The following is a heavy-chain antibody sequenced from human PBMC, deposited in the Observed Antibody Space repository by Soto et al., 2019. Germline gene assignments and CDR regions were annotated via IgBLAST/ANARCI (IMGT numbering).Heavy chain of an antibody. V-gene: IGHV3-30*18. J-gene: IGHJ5*02. CDR2: ISYDGSNK. Sequence: QVQLVESGGGVVQPGRSLRLSCAASGFTFSSYGMHWVRQAPGKGLEWVAVISYDGSNKYYADSVKGRFTISRDNSKNTLYLQMNSLRAEDTAVYYCAKDRSDTQNWFDPCGHGTLVTVSS. CDR1: GFTFSSYG. CDR3: AKDRSDTQNWFDP. D-gene: IGHD2-15*01.